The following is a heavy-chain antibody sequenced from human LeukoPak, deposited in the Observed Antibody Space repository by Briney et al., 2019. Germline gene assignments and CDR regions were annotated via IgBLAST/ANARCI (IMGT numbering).Heavy chain of an antibody. V-gene: IGHV3-21*01. J-gene: IGHJ6*03. CDR2: ISSSSSYI. D-gene: IGHD3-10*01. CDR3: ARSNMVRGEGYYMDV. Sequence: GGSLRLSCAASGFTFSSYSMNWVRQAPGKGLEWVSSISSSSSYIYYADSVKGRFTISRDNAKNSLYLQMNSLRAEDTAVYYCARSNMVRGEGYYMDVWGKGTTVTVSS. CDR1: GFTFSSYS.